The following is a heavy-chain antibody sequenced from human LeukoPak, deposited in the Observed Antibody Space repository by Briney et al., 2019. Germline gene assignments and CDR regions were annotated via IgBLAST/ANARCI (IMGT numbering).Heavy chain of an antibody. J-gene: IGHJ4*02. CDR2: IIPILGIA. CDR1: GGTFSSYA. CDR3: ARDSDSSGYYRNYYFDY. V-gene: IGHV1-69*04. Sequence: GASVKVSCKASGGTFSSYAISWVRQAPGQGLGWMGRIIPILGIANYAQKFQGRVTITADKSTSTAYMELSSLRSEDTAVYYCARDSDSSGYYRNYYFDYWGQGTLVTVSS. D-gene: IGHD3-22*01.